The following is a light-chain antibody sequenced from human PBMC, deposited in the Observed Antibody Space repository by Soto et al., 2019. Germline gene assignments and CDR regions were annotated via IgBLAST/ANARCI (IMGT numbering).Light chain of an antibody. J-gene: IGKJ3*01. CDR3: QQYGSSPFT. Sequence: EIVLTQSPGTLSLSPGERATLSCRASQSVSSSYLAWYQQKPGQTPRLLFYGASSRATGIPDRFSGSGSGTDFTITISRLEPEDCAGYYCQQYGSSPFTVGPGTKVDIK. CDR2: GAS. V-gene: IGKV3-20*01. CDR1: QSVSSSY.